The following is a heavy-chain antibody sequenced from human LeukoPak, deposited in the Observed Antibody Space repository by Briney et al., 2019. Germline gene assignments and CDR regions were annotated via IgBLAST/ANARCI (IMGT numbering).Heavy chain of an antibody. CDR2: IYYSGST. V-gene: IGHV4-39*07. CDR3: ARLYCSGGSCYSDRGAFDI. J-gene: IGHJ3*02. CDR1: GGSVSSTTDY. D-gene: IGHD2-15*01. Sequence: VKPSETLSLTCTVSGGSVSSTTDYWGWIRQPPGKGLEWIGTIYYSGSTYYNPSLKSRLTISVDTSKNQFSLKLSSVTAADTAVYYCARLYCSGGSCYSDRGAFDIWGQGTMVTVSS.